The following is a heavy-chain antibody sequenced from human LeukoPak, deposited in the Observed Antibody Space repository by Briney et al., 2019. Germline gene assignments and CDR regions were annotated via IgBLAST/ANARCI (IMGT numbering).Heavy chain of an antibody. D-gene: IGHD3-16*02. CDR1: GGSISTYY. CDR2: VSSNEGT. V-gene: IGHV4-59*12. CDR3: ARVITFGGVIPY. J-gene: IGHJ4*02. Sequence: SETLSLTCTVSGGSISTYYWGWIRQPPGEGLEWIGYVSSNEGTNYNPSLKSRVTILVDTSKNQFSLKLSSVTAADTAVYYCARVITFGGVIPYWGRGTLVTVSS.